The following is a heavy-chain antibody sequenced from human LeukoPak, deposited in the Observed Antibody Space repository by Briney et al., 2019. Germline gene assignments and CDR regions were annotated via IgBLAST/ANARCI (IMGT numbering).Heavy chain of an antibody. V-gene: IGHV3-23*01. J-gene: IGHJ5*02. CDR3: AELNDRINWFDP. CDR2: IASGGAT. D-gene: IGHD1-1*01. CDR1: GFTFHTYD. Sequence: GGSLRLSCAASGFTFHTYDMSWVRQAPGKGLEWVSTIASGGATYYADSVKGRFIVSRDNSKKTLFLQMNRLRVEDTAIYYCAELNDRINWFDPWGQGTLVTVSS.